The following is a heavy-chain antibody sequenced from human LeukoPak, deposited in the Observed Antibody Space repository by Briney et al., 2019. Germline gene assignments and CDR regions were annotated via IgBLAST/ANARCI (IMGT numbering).Heavy chain of an antibody. V-gene: IGHV1-18*01. CDR1: GYTFTSYG. CDR2: ISAYNGNT. CDR3: ARVFYYYDSSDYEDY. J-gene: IGHJ4*02. D-gene: IGHD3-22*01. Sequence: ASVKVSRKASGYTFTSYGISWVRQAPGQGLEWMGWISAYNGNTNYAQKLQGRVTMTTDTSTSTAYMELRSLRSDDTAVYYCARVFYYYDSSDYEDYWGQGTLVTVSS.